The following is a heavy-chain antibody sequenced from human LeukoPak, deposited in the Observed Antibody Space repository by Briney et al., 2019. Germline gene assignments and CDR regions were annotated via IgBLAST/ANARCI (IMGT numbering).Heavy chain of an antibody. CDR1: GFTFSSYA. J-gene: IGHJ4*02. CDR2: ISGSGGST. D-gene: IGHD6-13*01. CDR3: AKDKYSSSCFDY. V-gene: IGHV3-23*01. Sequence: GGSPRLSCAASGFTFSSYAMSWVRQAPGKGLEWVSAISGSGGSTYYADSVKGRFTISRDNSKNTLYLQMNSLRAGDTAVYYCAKDKYSSSCFDYWGQGTLVTVSS.